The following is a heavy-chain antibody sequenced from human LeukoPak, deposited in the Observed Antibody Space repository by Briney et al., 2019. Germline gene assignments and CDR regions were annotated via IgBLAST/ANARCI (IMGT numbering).Heavy chain of an antibody. J-gene: IGHJ5*02. V-gene: IGHV3-9*01. D-gene: IGHD6-19*01. CDR2: ISWNSVSI. CDR3: AKGGIAVT. CDR1: GFTFDDYA. Sequence: GGSLRLSCAASGFTFDDYAMPWVGQAPGKGLEWVSGISWNSVSIGYADSVKGRFTISRDNAKNSLYLQMNSLRAEETALYYCAKGGIAVTWGQGTLVTVSS.